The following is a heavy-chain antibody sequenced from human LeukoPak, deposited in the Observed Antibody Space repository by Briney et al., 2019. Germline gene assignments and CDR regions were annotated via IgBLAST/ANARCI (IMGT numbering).Heavy chain of an antibody. CDR1: GGTFSSYA. CDR3: ATDPDY. V-gene: IGHV1-69*06. J-gene: IGHJ4*02. CDR2: IIPIFGTA. Sequence: ASVKVSCKASGGTFSSYAISWVRQAPGQGLEWMGGIIPIFGTANYAQKFQGRVTMTEDTSTDTAYMELSSLRSEDTAVYYCATDPDYWGQGTLVTVSS.